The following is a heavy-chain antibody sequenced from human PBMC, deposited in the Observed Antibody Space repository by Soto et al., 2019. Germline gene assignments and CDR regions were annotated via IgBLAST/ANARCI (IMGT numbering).Heavy chain of an antibody. CDR1: GYTFTNFG. D-gene: IGHD3-10*01. CDR2: ISAYNGNT. CDR3: TRRGPPIDY. V-gene: IGHV1-18*01. Sequence: QVQLVQSGAEVKKPGASVKVSCKASGYTFTNFGISWVRQAPGQGLEWMGWISAYNGNTNYAQNFQGRVTMTTDTSTSTAYMELRSLRSYETGVYSCTRRGPPIDYWGQRTLVSVSS. J-gene: IGHJ4*02.